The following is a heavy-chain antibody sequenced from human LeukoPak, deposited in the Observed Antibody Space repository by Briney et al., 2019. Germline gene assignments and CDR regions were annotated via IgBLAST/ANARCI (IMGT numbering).Heavy chain of an antibody. Sequence: AGGSLRLSCAASGFPFSRYAMSWVRQTPERGLEWVSVISGSDGSRYYADSVKGRFTISRDDSRNTVYLQMNNPRAEDTAVYYCAKQVSCDTTTCYSGMPPDYWGQGTLVTVSS. CDR2: ISGSDGSR. J-gene: IGHJ4*02. CDR1: GFPFSRYA. V-gene: IGHV3-23*01. CDR3: AKQVSCDTTTCYSGMPPDY. D-gene: IGHD2/OR15-2a*01.